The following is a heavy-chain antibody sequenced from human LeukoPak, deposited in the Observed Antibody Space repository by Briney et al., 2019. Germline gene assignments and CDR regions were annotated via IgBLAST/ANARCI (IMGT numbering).Heavy chain of an antibody. CDR3: ARGRYGYSWFDP. CDR2: INHSGST. V-gene: IGHV4-34*01. J-gene: IGHJ5*02. CDR1: GGSFSGYY. Sequence: PSETLSLTCAVYGGSFSGYYWSWIRQPPGKGLEWIGEINHSGSTNYNPSLKSRVTTSVDTSKNQFSLKLSSVTAADTAVYYCARGRYGYSWFDPWGQGTLVTVSS. D-gene: IGHD5-18*01.